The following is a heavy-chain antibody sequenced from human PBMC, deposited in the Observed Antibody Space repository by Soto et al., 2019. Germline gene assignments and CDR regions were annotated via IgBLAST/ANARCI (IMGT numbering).Heavy chain of an antibody. CDR1: GGSFSGYY. J-gene: IGHJ4*02. Sequence: QVQLQQWGAGLLKPSETLSLTCAVYGGSFSGYYWSWIRQPPGKGLEWIGEINHSGSTNYNPSLKSRVTISVDTSKNQFSLKLSSVTAADTAVYYCARGPHDFWSGYYVQYSFDYWGQGTLVTVSS. V-gene: IGHV4-34*01. CDR3: ARGPHDFWSGYYVQYSFDY. D-gene: IGHD3-3*01. CDR2: INHSGST.